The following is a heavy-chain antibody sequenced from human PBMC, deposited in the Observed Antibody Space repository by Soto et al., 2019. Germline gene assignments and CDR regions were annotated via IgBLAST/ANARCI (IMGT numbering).Heavy chain of an antibody. J-gene: IGHJ6*02. Sequence: GSLRLSCTASGFMFSTYLMSWVRQAPGKGLEWVANIRQGGNEKFYVDSVKGRFTISRDNAKKSLYLQMNSLRAEDTAVYYCVGALTYEVPYYYYGMDVWGQGTTVTVSS. CDR3: VGALTYEVPYYYYGMDV. D-gene: IGHD3-16*01. CDR2: IRQGGNEK. V-gene: IGHV3-7*01. CDR1: GFMFSTYL.